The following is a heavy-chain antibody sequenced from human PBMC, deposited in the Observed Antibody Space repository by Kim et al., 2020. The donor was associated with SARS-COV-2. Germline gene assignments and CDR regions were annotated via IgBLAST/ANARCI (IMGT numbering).Heavy chain of an antibody. CDR2: ISYDGSNK. CDR1: GFTFSSYG. V-gene: IGHV3-33*05. D-gene: IGHD3-22*01. CDR3: AKGLAVVAGSTEFDY. Sequence: GGSLRLSCAASGFTFSSYGIHWVRQAPGKGLEWVAFISYDGSNKYYADSVKGRFTISRDNSKNTLSLQMNSLRAEDTAVYYCAKGLAVVAGSTEFDYWGQGTLVTVSS. J-gene: IGHJ4*02.